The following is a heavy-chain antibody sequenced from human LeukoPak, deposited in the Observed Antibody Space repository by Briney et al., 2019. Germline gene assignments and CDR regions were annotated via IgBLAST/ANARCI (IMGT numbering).Heavy chain of an antibody. V-gene: IGHV4-34*01. D-gene: IGHD3-16*01. CDR3: ARDWGADSWFDP. CDR2: INHSGST. CDR1: GGSFSGYY. Sequence: SETLSLTCAVYGGSFSGYYWSWIRQPPGKGLEWIGEINHSGSTSYNPSLKSRVTISLYTSKNQFSLKLSSVTAADTAVYYCARDWGADSWFDPWGQGTLVTVSS. J-gene: IGHJ5*02.